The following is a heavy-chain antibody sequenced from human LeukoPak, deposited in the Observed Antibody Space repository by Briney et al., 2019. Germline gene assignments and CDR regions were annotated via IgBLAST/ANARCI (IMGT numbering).Heavy chain of an antibody. Sequence: PGGSLRLSCAASGFTFSSYAMHWVRQAPGKGLEWVAVISYDGSNKYYADSVKGRFTISRDNSKNTLYLQMNSLRAEDTAVYYCARDYTMGRYPRGYFDCWGQGTLVTVAS. J-gene: IGHJ4*02. CDR3: ARDYTMGRYPRGYFDC. CDR1: GFTFSSYA. CDR2: ISYDGSNK. D-gene: IGHD3-16*01. V-gene: IGHV3-30*04.